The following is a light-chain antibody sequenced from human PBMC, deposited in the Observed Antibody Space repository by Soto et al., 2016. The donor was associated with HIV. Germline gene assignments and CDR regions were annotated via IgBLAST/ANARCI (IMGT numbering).Light chain of an antibody. CDR1: NIGSES. CDR3: QVWDSRNDHLV. CDR2: DDS. Sequence: SYVVTQPPSVSVAPGKTARITCGADNIGSESVHWYQQKPGQAPVLVVYDDSDRPSGIPERFSGSNSGNTATLTISRVEAGDEGDYYCQVWDSRNDHLVFGPGTKVTVL. V-gene: IGLV3-21*03. J-gene: IGLJ1*01.